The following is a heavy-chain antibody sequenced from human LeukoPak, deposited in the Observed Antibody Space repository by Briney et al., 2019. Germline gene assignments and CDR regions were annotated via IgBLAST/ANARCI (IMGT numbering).Heavy chain of an antibody. CDR3: ARDLFYSSSTQWFDP. J-gene: IGHJ5*02. CDR1: GFTFADYG. Sequence: PGGSLRLSCAASGFTFADYGMSWVRQPPGKGLEWVSGINWNGGSTGYADSVKGRFTISRDNAQNSLYLQMNSLRAEDTALYYCARDLFYSSSTQWFDPSGQGTLVTVSS. D-gene: IGHD6-19*01. CDR2: INWNGGST. V-gene: IGHV3-20*04.